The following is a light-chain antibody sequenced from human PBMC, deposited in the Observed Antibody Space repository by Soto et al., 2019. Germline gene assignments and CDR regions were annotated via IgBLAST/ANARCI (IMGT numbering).Light chain of an antibody. J-gene: IGKJ1*01. V-gene: IGKV3-15*01. Sequence: EIVLTQSPATLSLSPGERATLSCRASQSVSSYLAWYQQKPGQAPRLLIYDASTRATGVPASFSGGGSGTEFTLTISSLRSEDFAVYYCQQYGSSGTFGQGTKVDI. CDR3: QQYGSSGT. CDR1: QSVSSY. CDR2: DAS.